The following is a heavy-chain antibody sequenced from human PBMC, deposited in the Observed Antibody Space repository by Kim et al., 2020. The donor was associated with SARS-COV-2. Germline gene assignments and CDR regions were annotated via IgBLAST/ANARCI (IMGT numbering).Heavy chain of an antibody. D-gene: IGHD6-13*01. CDR3: ARAMSGIAAAGMVY. CDR1: GFTFDDYG. CDR2: INWNGGST. Sequence: GGSLRLSCAASGFTFDDYGMSWVRQAPGKGLEWVSGINWNGGSTGYADSVKGRFTISRDNAKNSLYLQMNSLRAEDTALYYCARAMSGIAAAGMVYWGQGTLVTVSS. J-gene: IGHJ4*02. V-gene: IGHV3-20*04.